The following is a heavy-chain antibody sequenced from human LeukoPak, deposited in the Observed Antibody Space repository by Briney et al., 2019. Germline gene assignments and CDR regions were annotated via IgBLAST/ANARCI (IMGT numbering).Heavy chain of an antibody. J-gene: IGHJ5*02. V-gene: IGHV4-4*07. CDR3: ARSPGGALNWFDP. CDR2: IYSSGST. CDR1: GGSINNYY. Sequence: SETLSLTCTVSGGSINNYYWSWIRQPAGKGLEWIGLIYSSGSTSYNPSLKSRVTMSVDTSKKQFSLRLSSVTAADTAVYYCARSPGGALNWFDPWGQGTLVTVSS. D-gene: IGHD1-1*01.